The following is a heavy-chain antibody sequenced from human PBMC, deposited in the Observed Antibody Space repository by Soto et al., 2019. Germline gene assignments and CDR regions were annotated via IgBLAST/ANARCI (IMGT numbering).Heavy chain of an antibody. Sequence: SGPTLVNPTETLTLTCSVSGYSLTNGRMGVSWIRQPPGKALEWLAHFFSDAERSYSTSMQSRLNMYKDSSGSQVVLTMTNMAPADTATYFCARMDGDYNYYGLDVWGHGIAVTVSS. V-gene: IGHV2-26*01. J-gene: IGHJ6*02. CDR3: ARMDGDYNYYGLDV. D-gene: IGHD4-17*01. CDR2: FFSDAER. CDR1: GYSLTNGRMG.